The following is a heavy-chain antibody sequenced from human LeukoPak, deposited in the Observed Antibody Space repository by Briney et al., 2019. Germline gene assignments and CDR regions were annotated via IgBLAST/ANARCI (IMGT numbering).Heavy chain of an antibody. CDR2: ISSSNSTI. D-gene: IGHD6-13*01. CDR3: ARQIAAAGTFWFDP. CDR1: GFTFSDYY. Sequence: PGGSLRLSCAASGFTFSDYYMSWIRQAPGKGLEWVSYISSSNSTIYYADSVKGRFSISRDNAKNSLFLQMDSLRAEDTAVYYCARQIAAAGTFWFDPWGQGTLVTVSS. J-gene: IGHJ5*02. V-gene: IGHV3-11*04.